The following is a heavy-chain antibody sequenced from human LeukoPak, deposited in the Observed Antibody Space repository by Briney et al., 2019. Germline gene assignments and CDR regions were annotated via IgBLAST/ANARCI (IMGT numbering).Heavy chain of an antibody. D-gene: IGHD1-26*01. CDR1: GFIVSNKY. CDR2: IYTGGSI. V-gene: IGHV3-53*01. J-gene: IGHJ3*02. CDR3: AMSNRAPGGFDI. Sequence: GGSLRLSCAASGFIVSNKYMTWVRQAPGKGLEWVSNIYTGGSIDHADSVKGRFTTSRDNSKNTLYLQMSSLRTDDTAVYYCAMSNRAPGGFDIWGQGTMVIVSS.